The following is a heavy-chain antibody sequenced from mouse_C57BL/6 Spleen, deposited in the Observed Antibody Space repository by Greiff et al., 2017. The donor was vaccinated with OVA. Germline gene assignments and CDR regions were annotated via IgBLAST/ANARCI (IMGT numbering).Heavy chain of an antibody. V-gene: IGHV5-17*01. D-gene: IGHD2-13*01. CDR1: GFTFSDYG. CDR2: ISSGSSTI. CDR3: ASGDYSLYDAIGY. J-gene: IGHJ4*01. Sequence: EVQRVESGGGLVKPGGSLKLSCAASGFTFSDYGMHWVRQAPEKGLEWVAYISSGSSTIYYADTVKGRFTISRDNAKNTLFLQMTSLRSEDTAMYYCASGDYSLYDAIGYWGQGNSVTVSS.